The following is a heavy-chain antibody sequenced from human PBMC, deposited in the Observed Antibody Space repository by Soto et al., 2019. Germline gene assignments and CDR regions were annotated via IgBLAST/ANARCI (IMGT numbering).Heavy chain of an antibody. CDR1: GGSFSGYY. V-gene: IGHV4-34*01. Sequence: PSETLSLTCAVYGGSFSGYYWSWVRQPPGKALEWIGEINHSGSTNYNPSLKSRVTISVDKSKFQFSLKLSSVTAADTAVYYCARDQLEGNWFDPWGQGTLVT. CDR2: INHSGST. D-gene: IGHD1-1*01. CDR3: ARDQLEGNWFDP. J-gene: IGHJ5*02.